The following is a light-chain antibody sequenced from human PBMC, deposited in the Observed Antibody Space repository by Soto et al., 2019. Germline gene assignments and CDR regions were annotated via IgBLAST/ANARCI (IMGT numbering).Light chain of an antibody. Sequence: DIQMTQSPSTLSASVGDRVPITCRASQSISSWLAWYQQKPGKAPKLLIYAASTLQRGVPSRFSGSGSGTDFTLTISSLQPDEFATYYCQQYNSSFGQGTKVDIK. CDR3: QQYNSS. CDR1: QSISSW. J-gene: IGKJ2*01. CDR2: AAS. V-gene: IGKV1-5*01.